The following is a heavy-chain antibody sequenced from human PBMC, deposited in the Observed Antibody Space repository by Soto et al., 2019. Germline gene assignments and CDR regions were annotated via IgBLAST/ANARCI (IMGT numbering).Heavy chain of an antibody. Sequence: QVQLVESGGGVVQPGRSLRLSCAASGFTFSSYAMHWVRQAPGEGLEWVAVISYDGSNKYYADSVKGRFTISRDSSKNTLFLQMNSLTAEDTAVYYCARRTVVSLFDYWGQGTLVTVSS. D-gene: IGHD2-15*01. J-gene: IGHJ4*02. CDR1: GFTFSSYA. CDR2: ISYDGSNK. V-gene: IGHV3-30-3*01. CDR3: ARRTVVSLFDY.